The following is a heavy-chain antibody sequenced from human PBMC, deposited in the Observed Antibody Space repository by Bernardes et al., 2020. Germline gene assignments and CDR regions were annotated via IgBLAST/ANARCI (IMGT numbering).Heavy chain of an antibody. V-gene: IGHV3-21*01. CDR2: ISISSSYI. D-gene: IGHD2-2*01. Sequence: GGSLRLSCAASGFTFTTYSMNWVRQAPGKGLEWVSSISISSSYIYYADSVKGRFTISRDNAKNSLYLQMNSLRAEDTAVYYCARDCSSTSPRAWYFDLWGRGTLVTVSS. CDR1: GFTFTTYS. CDR3: ARDCSSTSPRAWYFDL. J-gene: IGHJ2*01.